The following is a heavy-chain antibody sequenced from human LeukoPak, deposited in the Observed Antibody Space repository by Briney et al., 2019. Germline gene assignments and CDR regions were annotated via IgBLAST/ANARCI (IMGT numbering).Heavy chain of an antibody. D-gene: IGHD6-19*01. CDR1: GFTFSSFW. V-gene: IGHV3-7*04. Sequence: PGGSLRLSCAASGFTFSSFWMSWVRQAPGKGLEWVANINQDGSETCYVDSVKGRFTISRDNAKNSLYLQMNSLRAEDTAVYYCARYNSGWYYWGQGTLVTVSS. CDR3: ARYNSGWYY. J-gene: IGHJ4*02. CDR2: INQDGSET.